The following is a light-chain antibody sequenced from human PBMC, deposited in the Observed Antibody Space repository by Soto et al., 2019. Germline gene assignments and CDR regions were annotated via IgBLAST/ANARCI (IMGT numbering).Light chain of an antibody. V-gene: IGKV3-11*01. CDR1: QSVSRY. Sequence: EIVLTQSPATLSLSPGERATLSCRASQSVSRYLAWYQQKPGQAPRLLIYDASNRATGIPARFSGSGSGTEFTLTISSLQPDDFATYYCQQYNTYSTFGQGTRLEIK. CDR2: DAS. J-gene: IGKJ5*01. CDR3: QQYNTYST.